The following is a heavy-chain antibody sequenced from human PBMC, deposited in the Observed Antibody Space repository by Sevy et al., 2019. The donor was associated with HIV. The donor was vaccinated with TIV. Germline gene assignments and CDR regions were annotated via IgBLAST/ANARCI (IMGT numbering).Heavy chain of an antibody. V-gene: IGHV5-51*01. D-gene: IGHD3-22*01. CDR2: IFPGDSET. Sequence: GEALKISCKGHGYSFTSHWIGWVRQMPGKGLDWMGIIFPGDSETRYSPSFQGAVTISADKSLNTAFLQWSSLKASDTAIYYCARSRSGYFDSSGYYINWGQGTLVTVSS. CDR3: ARSRSGYFDSSGYYIN. CDR1: GYSFTSHW. J-gene: IGHJ4*02.